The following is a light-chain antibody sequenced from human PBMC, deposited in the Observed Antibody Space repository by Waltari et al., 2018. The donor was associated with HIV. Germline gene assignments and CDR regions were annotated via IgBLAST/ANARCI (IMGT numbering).Light chain of an antibody. CDR1: ESVTSSY. CDR2: GAS. Sequence: EIVLTQSPGTLSLSPGERATLFCRASESVTSSYLAWYQQKPGQAPRLLIYGASSRATGIPDRFSGSVSGTDFTLTISRLEPEDFAVYYCQQSGTSRRTFGQGTKVEIK. V-gene: IGKV3-20*01. CDR3: QQSGTSRRT. J-gene: IGKJ1*01.